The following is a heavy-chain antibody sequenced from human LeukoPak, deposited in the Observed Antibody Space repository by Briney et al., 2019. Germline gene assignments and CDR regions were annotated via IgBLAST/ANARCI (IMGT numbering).Heavy chain of an antibody. CDR1: GFTFSSYA. CDR2: ISYGGIT. Sequence: GRSLRLSCAASGFTFSSYAMYWVRQAPGKGPEWLAVISYGGITHYADSVKDRFTISRDNSKNTLSLQLNSLRGDDTAVYYCARDTTYYYDGGSSGPHYFDYWGQGTLVTVSS. D-gene: IGHD3-10*01. J-gene: IGHJ4*02. CDR3: ARDTTYYYDGGSSGPHYFDY. V-gene: IGHV3-30*01.